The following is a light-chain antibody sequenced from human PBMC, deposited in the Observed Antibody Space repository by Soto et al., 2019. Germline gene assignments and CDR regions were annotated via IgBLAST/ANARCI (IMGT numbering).Light chain of an antibody. J-gene: IGLJ2*01. CDR3: CSFAVGSTLV. V-gene: IGLV2-23*01. CDR1: SXDVGTYNL. Sequence: QSVLTQPASVSGSPGQSITISCTGTSXDVGTYNLVSWHQHHPGKAPKLIIYEGSKRPSGVSNRFSGSKSGNTASLTISGLQAEDEADYYCCSFAVGSTLVFGGGTKLTVL. CDR2: EGS.